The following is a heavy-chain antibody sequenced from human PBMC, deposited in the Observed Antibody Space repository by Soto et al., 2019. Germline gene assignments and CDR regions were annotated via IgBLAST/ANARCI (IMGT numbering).Heavy chain of an antibody. V-gene: IGHV4-34*01. CDR1: GGSFSGYY. J-gene: IGHJ6*03. D-gene: IGHD2-15*01. CDR3: ARTFYCCGGSCYSVGRHYYYYYMDV. Sequence: SETLSLTCAVYGGSFSGYYWSWIRQPPGKGLEWIGEINHSGSTNYNPSLKSRVTISVDTSKNQFSLKLSSVTAADTAVYYCARTFYCCGGSCYSVGRHYYYYYMDVWGKGTTVTVSS. CDR2: INHSGST.